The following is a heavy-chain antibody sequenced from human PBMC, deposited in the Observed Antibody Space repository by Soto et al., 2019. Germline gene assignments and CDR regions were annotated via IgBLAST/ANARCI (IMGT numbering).Heavy chain of an antibody. CDR3: ASSSSSSFHY. V-gene: IGHV4-4*02. CDR2: IYHSGST. D-gene: IGHD6-13*01. Sequence: SEPRSRTCAVSGGSISSSNWWSWVRQPPGKGLEWIGEIYHSGSTNYNPSLKSRVTISVDKSKNQFSLKLSSVTAADTAVYYCASSSSSSFHYWGTGTLVTVYS. CDR1: GGSISSSNW. J-gene: IGHJ4*02.